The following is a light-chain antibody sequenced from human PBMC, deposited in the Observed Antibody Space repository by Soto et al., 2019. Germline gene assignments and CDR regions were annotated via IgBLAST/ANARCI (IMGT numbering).Light chain of an antibody. Sequence: QSALTQPPSASGSPGQSVALSCTGTRSDVGGYNYVSWDQQHPGKAPQLMIYEVNKRPSGVPDRFFGFTSGNTGSLTVSGRQAEDEADYYCSSYAGSSNVFGTGTKVTVL. CDR1: RSDVGGYNY. V-gene: IGLV2-8*01. CDR2: EVN. CDR3: SSYAGSSNV. J-gene: IGLJ1*01.